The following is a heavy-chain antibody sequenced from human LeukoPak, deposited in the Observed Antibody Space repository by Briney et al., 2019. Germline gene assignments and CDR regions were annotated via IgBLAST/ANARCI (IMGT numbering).Heavy chain of an antibody. CDR3: ARGYYLPDY. V-gene: IGHV4-59*01. CDR2: IYYSGGT. Sequence: PSETLSLTCTVSGGPMSSDYWSWIRQSPGKGLEWIGYIYYSGGTYYNPTLKSRVTISVDTSKNQFYLRLNSVTAADTAVYFCARGYYLPDYWGQGTQVTVSS. D-gene: IGHD2/OR15-2a*01. J-gene: IGHJ4*02. CDR1: GGPMSSDY.